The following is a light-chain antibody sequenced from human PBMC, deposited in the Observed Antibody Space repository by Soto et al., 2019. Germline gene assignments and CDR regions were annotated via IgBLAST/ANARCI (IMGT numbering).Light chain of an antibody. CDR1: QSISSW. Sequence: DIQMTQSPSTLSASVGDRVTITCRASQSISSWLAWYQQKPGKAPKLLSYKASTVESGVPSRFSGSGSGTEFTLTISRLQTDDFAPYYCQQSFTFGPRTKVDIK. CDR2: KAS. V-gene: IGKV1-5*03. J-gene: IGKJ3*01. CDR3: QQSFT.